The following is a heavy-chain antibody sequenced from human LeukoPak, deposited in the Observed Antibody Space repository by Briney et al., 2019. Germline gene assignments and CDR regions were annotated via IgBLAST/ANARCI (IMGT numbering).Heavy chain of an antibody. CDR2: ISETGSFM. V-gene: IGHV3-48*01. CDR3: ARRLDC. CDR1: GFTFSSYS. J-gene: IGHJ4*02. Sequence: GGSLRLSCAASGFTFSSYSMNWVRQAPGKGLEWISYISETGSFMYYAGSVKGRFTISRDNAKNSLYLQMSSLRAEDTAVYYCARRLDCWGQGTLVTVSS.